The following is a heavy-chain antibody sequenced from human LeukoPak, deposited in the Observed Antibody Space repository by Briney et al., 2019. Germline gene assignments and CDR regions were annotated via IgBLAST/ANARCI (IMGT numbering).Heavy chain of an antibody. D-gene: IGHD1-26*01. CDR1: GFTFSSYA. V-gene: IGHV3-23*01. J-gene: IGHJ4*02. CDR3: ATFPSGSYSTY. Sequence: QAGGSLRLSCAASGFTFSSYAMSWVRQAPGKGLEWVSAITGSGGSTYYADSVKGRFTISRDNSKNMLYLQMNSLKTEDTAVYYCATFPSGSYSTYWGQGTLVTASS. CDR2: ITGSGGST.